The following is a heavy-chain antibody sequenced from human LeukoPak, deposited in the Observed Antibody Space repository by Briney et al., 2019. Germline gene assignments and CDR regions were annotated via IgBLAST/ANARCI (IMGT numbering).Heavy chain of an antibody. CDR1: GFTVSSNY. CDR2: ISGSGGST. J-gene: IGHJ4*02. D-gene: IGHD2-2*03. CDR3: AKDLDIVVVPAAVYFDY. V-gene: IGHV3-23*01. Sequence: QSGGSLRLSCAASGFTVSSNYMSWVRQAPGKGLEWVSAISGSGGSTYYADSVKGRFTISRDNSKNTLYLQMNSLRAEDTAVYYCAKDLDIVVVPAAVYFDYWGQGTLVTVSS.